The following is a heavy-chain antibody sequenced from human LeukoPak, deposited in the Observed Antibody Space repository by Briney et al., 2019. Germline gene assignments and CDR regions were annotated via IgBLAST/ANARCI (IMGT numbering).Heavy chain of an antibody. CDR1: GGSISSGTYY. CDR2: IYTGGST. V-gene: IGHV4-61*02. D-gene: IGHD6-6*01. J-gene: IGHJ4*02. CDR3: ARGRPLVYFDY. Sequence: SETLSLTCTVSGGSISSGTYYWSWIRQPAGKGLEWIGRIYTGGSTNYNPSLKSRVTISVDTSKNQFSLKLSSVTAADTAFYYCARGRPLVYFDYWGQGALVTVSS.